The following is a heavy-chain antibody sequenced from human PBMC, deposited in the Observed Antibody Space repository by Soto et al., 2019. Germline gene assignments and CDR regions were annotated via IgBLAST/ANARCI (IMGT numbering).Heavy chain of an antibody. D-gene: IGHD6-19*01. Sequence: LRLSCAASGFTFSNYAMSWVRQAPGKGLEWVSGISNSGSTYHADSVKGRFTISRDNSINTLFLQMNSLRAEDTAVYHCAKGRAAGGIGYWGQGTLVTVSS. CDR1: GFTFSNYA. CDR3: AKGRAAGGIGY. J-gene: IGHJ4*02. CDR2: ISNSGST. V-gene: IGHV3-23*01.